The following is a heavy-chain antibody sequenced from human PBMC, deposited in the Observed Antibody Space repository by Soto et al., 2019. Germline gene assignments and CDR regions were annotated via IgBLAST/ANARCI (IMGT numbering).Heavy chain of an antibody. CDR1: GDSITSNRYF. CDR3: ASNSYGYNFYDY. V-gene: IGHV4-39*07. J-gene: IGHJ4*02. D-gene: IGHD5-18*01. CDR2: IYYSGST. Sequence: SETLSLTCPVSGDSITSNRYFLAWIRQPPGKGLEWIGNIYYSGSTYYNPSLKSRVTISVDTSKNQFSLKLSSVTAADTAVYYCASNSYGYNFYDYWGQGTLVTVSS.